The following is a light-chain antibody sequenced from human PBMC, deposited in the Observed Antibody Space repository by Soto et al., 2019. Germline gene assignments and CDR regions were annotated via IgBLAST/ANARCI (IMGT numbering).Light chain of an antibody. V-gene: IGKV1-39*01. CDR3: QQSYSTPYT. Sequence: DIQMTQSPSSLSASVGDRVTITCRASQSISSYLNWYQQKPGKAPKLLIYAASSLQSGVPSRFSRSRSGTDFTLTISRLQPEDFATYYCQQSYSTPYTFGQGTKLEIK. J-gene: IGKJ2*01. CDR1: QSISSY. CDR2: AAS.